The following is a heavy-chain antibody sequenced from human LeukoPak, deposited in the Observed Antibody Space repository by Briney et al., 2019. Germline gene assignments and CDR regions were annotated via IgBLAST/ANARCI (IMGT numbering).Heavy chain of an antibody. CDR1: GFTFSDYY. CDR3: AREETSQYYDSSGYPTLDY. V-gene: IGHV3-11*01. J-gene: IGHJ4*02. Sequence: PGGSLRLSCAASGFTFSDYYMSWIRQAPGKGLEWVSYISSSGSTIYYADSVKGRFTISRDNAKNSLYLQMNSLRAEDTAVYYCAREETSQYYDSSGYPTLDYWGQGTLVTVSS. CDR2: ISSSGSTI. D-gene: IGHD3-22*01.